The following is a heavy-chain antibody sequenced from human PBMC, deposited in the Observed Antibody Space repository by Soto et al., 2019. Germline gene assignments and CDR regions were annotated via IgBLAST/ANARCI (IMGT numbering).Heavy chain of an antibody. J-gene: IGHJ2*01. CDR3: XRTYDSSGQPSHYF. CDR1: GYTFTAYY. D-gene: IGHD3-22*01. Sequence: QVHLVESGAEVKRPGASVKVSCTPSGYTFTAYYLHWVRQSPGQGLEWMGWINPNSGGTNYAQKFQGRVTMTRDTSISTVYMDLSGLRSDDTAMXXXXRTYDSSGQPSHYF. V-gene: IGHV1-2*02. CDR2: INPNSGGT.